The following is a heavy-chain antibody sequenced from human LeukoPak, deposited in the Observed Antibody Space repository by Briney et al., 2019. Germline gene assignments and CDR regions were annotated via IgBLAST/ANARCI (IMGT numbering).Heavy chain of an antibody. Sequence: TLSLTCTVSGGSISSSSYYWGWIRQPPGKGLEWLALIYWDDDKRYSPSLESRLTITKDTSKNQVVLTMTDMDPVDTATYYCVHSDRWGAPSFDYWGQGTLVTVSS. D-gene: IGHD1-26*01. CDR2: IYWDDDK. CDR1: GGSISSSSYY. CDR3: VHSDRWGAPSFDY. J-gene: IGHJ4*02. V-gene: IGHV2-5*02.